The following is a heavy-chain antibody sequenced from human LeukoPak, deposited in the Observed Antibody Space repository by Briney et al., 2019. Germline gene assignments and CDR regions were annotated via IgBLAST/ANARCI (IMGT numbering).Heavy chain of an antibody. J-gene: IGHJ4*02. CDR1: GFTFSSYG. V-gene: IGHV3-30*18. CDR2: ISYDGSNK. D-gene: IGHD2-2*01. CDR3: AKDYQYYFDY. Sequence: TGGSLRLSCAASGFTFSSYGMHWVRQAPGKGLEWVAVISYDGSNKYYADSVKGRFTISRDNSKNTLYLQMNSLRAEDTAVYYCAKDYQYYFDYWGQGTLVTVSS.